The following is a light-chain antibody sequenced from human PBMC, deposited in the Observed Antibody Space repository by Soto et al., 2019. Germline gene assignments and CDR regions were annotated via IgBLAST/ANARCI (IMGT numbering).Light chain of an antibody. V-gene: IGLV2-14*01. Sequence: SALTQPASVSGSTGQSSTVSCTETNSDVGGYNYVSWYQQHPGKAPKLMIYDVSSRPSGVSNRFSGSKSGNTASLTISGLQAEDEADYCCSAFTRTSTYVFGTGTKVTV. J-gene: IGLJ1*01. CDR3: SAFTRTSTYV. CDR1: NSDVGGYNY. CDR2: DVS.